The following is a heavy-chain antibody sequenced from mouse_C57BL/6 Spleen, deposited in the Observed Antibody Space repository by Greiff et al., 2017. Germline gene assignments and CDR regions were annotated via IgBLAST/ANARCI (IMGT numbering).Heavy chain of an antibody. J-gene: IGHJ2*01. Sequence: QVQLQQPGAELVKPGASVKLSCKASGYTFTSYWMHWVKQRPGQGLEWIGMIHPNSGSTNYNEKFKSKATLTVDKSSSTAYMQLSSLTSEDSAVYYCARGGEFPLYFDYWGQGTTLTVSS. CDR3: ARGGEFPLYFDY. CDR2: IHPNSGST. V-gene: IGHV1-64*01. CDR1: GYTFTSYW.